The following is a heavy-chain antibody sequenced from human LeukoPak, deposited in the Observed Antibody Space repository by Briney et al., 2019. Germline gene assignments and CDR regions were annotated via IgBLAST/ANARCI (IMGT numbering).Heavy chain of an antibody. D-gene: IGHD6-19*01. CDR3: ARDLSGIAVAGTGH. V-gene: IGHV4-34*01. J-gene: IGHJ4*02. CDR2: INHSGST. Sequence: SETLSLTCGVYGGSFSNYYWSWIRQPPGKGLEWIGEINHSGSTKYNPSLKSPVTISVDTSKNQFSLKLSSVTAADTAVYYCARDLSGIAVAGTGHWDQGTLVTVSS. CDR1: GGSFSNYY.